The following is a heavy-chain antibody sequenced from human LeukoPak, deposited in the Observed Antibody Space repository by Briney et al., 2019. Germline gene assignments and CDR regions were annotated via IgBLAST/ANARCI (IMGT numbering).Heavy chain of an antibody. J-gene: IGHJ3*02. V-gene: IGHV5-51*04. CDR2: IYPGDSDT. D-gene: IGHD3-16*02. CDR3: GLSRYARAACDI. Sequence: GESLKISCRGSGYSFTSYWIGWVRPMPGKGLEWRGIIYPGDSDTRYSPSFQGQVTTFAGKPISTAVFQWMNLKTSDTAMVYFGLSRYARAACDIWGQGTMVTVSS. CDR1: GYSFTSYW.